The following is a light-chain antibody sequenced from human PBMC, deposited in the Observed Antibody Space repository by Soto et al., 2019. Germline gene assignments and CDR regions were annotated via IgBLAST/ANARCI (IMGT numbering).Light chain of an antibody. V-gene: IGKV3-20*01. J-gene: IGKJ1*01. CDR2: GAS. CDR1: QSVGSSY. Sequence: EIVLTQSPGTLSLSPGERATLSCRASQSVGSSYLAWYQQKPGQAPRLLIYGASTRATGIPDRFSGSGSGTDFTLTISRLEPEDFAVYYCQQYGTSPRTFCQGTNVDIK. CDR3: QQYGTSPRT.